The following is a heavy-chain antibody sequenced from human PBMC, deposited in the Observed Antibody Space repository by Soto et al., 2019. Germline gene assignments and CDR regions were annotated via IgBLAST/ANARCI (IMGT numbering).Heavy chain of an antibody. V-gene: IGHV3-33*01. CDR3: ARDRNYDILCGYYSFYYYYGMDV. Sequence: GGSLRLSCAASGFTFSSCGMHWVRQAPGKGLEWVAVIWYDGSNKYYADSVKGRFTISRDNSKNTLYLQMTRLRAEDTAAYYWARDRNYDILCGYYSFYYYYGMDVWGQGTTVTDSS. CDR1: GFTFSSCG. D-gene: IGHD3-9*01. J-gene: IGHJ6*02. CDR2: IWYDGSNK.